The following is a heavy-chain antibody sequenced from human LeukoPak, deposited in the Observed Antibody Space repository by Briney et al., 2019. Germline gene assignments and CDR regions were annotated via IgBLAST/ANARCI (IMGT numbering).Heavy chain of an antibody. J-gene: IGHJ3*02. CDR3: ARDSYPPPDAFDI. V-gene: IGHV3-30-3*01. Sequence: GRSPRLSCAASGFTFSSYAMHWVRQAPGKGLEWVAVISYDGSNKYYADSVKGRFTISRDNSKNTLYLQMNSLRAEDTAVYYCARDSYPPPDAFDIWGPGKKATVSS. CDR2: ISYDGSNK. CDR1: GFTFSSYA.